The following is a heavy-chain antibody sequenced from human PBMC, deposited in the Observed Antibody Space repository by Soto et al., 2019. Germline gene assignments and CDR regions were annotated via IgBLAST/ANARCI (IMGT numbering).Heavy chain of an antibody. CDR2: IFYLGSS. CDR3: ARHSLALRKNNWFDP. CDR1: GDSIISSDFY. Sequence: SETLSLTCTVSGDSIISSDFYWGWVRQPPGKGLEWIGSIFYLGSSYYSPSLKSRVTMSVDTSKNQFSLRLRSVTAADTALYFCARHSLALRKNNWFDPWGQGIMVTVSS. D-gene: IGHD3-3*02. J-gene: IGHJ5*02. V-gene: IGHV4-39*01.